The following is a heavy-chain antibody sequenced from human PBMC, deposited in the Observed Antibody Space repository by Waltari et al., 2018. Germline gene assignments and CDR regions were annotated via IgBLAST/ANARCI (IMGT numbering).Heavy chain of an antibody. D-gene: IGHD6-13*01. CDR2: RNPNSGNT. V-gene: IGHV1-8*02. CDR3: ARGSSSWDPHDAFDI. Sequence: QVQLVQSGAEVKKPGASVKVSCKASGYTFTSYDINWVRQANGQGLEWMGWRNPNSGNTGYAKKFQGRVTMTRNTSISTAYMELSSLRSEDTAVYYCARGSSSWDPHDAFDIWGQGTMVTVSS. J-gene: IGHJ3*02. CDR1: GYTFTSYD.